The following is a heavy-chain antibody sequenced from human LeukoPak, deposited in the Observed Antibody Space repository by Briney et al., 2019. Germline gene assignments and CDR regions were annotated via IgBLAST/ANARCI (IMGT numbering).Heavy chain of an antibody. CDR2: ITGSSTYI. D-gene: IGHD3-22*01. Sequence: GGSLRLSCAASGFTFSAYSINWVRQAPGKGLEWVSSITGSSTYIYYADSVRGRFTISRDNAKSSLYLQMNSLRAEDTAVYYCARDLYYDASGFYPSDYWGQGTLVTVSS. CDR1: GFTFSAYS. V-gene: IGHV3-21*01. J-gene: IGHJ4*02. CDR3: ARDLYYDASGFYPSDY.